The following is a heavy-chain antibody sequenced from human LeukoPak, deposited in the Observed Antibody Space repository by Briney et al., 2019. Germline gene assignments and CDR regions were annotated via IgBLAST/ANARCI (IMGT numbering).Heavy chain of an antibody. CDR1: GGSISSGGYY. Sequence: SQTLSLTCTVSGGSISSGGYYWSWIRQHPGKGLEWIGYIYYSGSTYYNPSLKSRVTISVDTSKNQFSLKLSSVTAADTAGYYCAGTITMVRGVIHLLSRFDPWGQGTLVTVSS. CDR3: AGTITMVRGVIHLLSRFDP. D-gene: IGHD3-10*01. V-gene: IGHV4-31*03. CDR2: IYYSGST. J-gene: IGHJ5*02.